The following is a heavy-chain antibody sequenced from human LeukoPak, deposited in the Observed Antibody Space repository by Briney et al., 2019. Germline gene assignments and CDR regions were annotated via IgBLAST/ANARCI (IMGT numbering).Heavy chain of an antibody. CDR1: GFTFSSYS. CDR2: ISSRSSTI. Sequence: GGSLRLSCAASGFTFSSYSMNWVRQAPGKGLECVSYISSRSSTIYYADSVKGRFTISRDNAKNSLYLQMNSLRAEDTAVYYCARYYDFWSGYWSTDYYYYIDVWGKGTTVTVSS. D-gene: IGHD3-3*01. J-gene: IGHJ6*03. V-gene: IGHV3-48*01. CDR3: ARYYDFWSGYWSTDYYYYIDV.